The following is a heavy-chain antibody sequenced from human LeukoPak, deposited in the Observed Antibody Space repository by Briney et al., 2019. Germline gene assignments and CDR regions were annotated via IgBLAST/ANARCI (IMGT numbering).Heavy chain of an antibody. D-gene: IGHD5-18*01. CDR3: AKDRRGYSYGLYYFDY. CDR2: IWYDGGNK. CDR1: GFTFSSYG. V-gene: IGHV3-33*06. Sequence: PGGSLRLSCAASGFTFSSYGMHWVRQAPGKGLEWVAVIWYDGGNKYYADSVKGRFTISRDNSKNTLYLQMNSLRAEDTAVYYCAKDRRGYSYGLYYFDYWGQGTLSPSPQ. J-gene: IGHJ4*02.